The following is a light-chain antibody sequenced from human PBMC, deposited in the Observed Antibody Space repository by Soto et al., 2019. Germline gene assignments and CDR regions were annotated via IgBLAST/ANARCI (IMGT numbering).Light chain of an antibody. CDR3: SSYTRSTTLVV. Sequence: QSALTQPASVSGSPGRSITISCTGTSSDVGAYDYVSWYQQHPGKAPKLMIYDVSNRPSGVSNRFSGSKSGNTASLTISGLQAEDEADYYCSSYTRSTTLVVFGGGTKLTVL. V-gene: IGLV2-14*01. CDR1: SSDVGAYDY. J-gene: IGLJ2*01. CDR2: DVS.